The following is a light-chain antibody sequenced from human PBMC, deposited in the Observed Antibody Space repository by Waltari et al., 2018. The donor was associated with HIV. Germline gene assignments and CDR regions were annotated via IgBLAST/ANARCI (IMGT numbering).Light chain of an antibody. J-gene: IGLJ2*01. CDR3: AAWDDSLKGPI. CDR1: SSNIRSTT. CDR2: SYN. Sequence: QSVLTQPPSASGTPRQRVTISCSGTSSNIRSTTLTWYQPPPGTAPKPLIYSYNLRPSGVPDRFSGSKSGTSASLAISGLQSEDEADYYCAAWDDSLKGPIFGGGTKVTVL. V-gene: IGLV1-44*01.